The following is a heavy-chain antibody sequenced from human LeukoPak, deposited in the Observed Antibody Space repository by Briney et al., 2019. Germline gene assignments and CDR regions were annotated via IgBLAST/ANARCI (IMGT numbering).Heavy chain of an antibody. CDR3: ARTSHYVDIAATIPYGIYYFDY. D-gene: IGHD5-12*01. J-gene: IGHJ4*02. CDR1: GGSISSSSYY. Sequence: SETLSLTCTVSGGSISSSSYYWGWIRQPPGKGLEWIGSIYHSGSTYYNPSLKSRVTISVDTSKNQFSLKLSSVTAADTAVYYCARTSHYVDIAATIPYGIYYFDYWGQGTLVTVSS. CDR2: IYHSGST. V-gene: IGHV4-39*07.